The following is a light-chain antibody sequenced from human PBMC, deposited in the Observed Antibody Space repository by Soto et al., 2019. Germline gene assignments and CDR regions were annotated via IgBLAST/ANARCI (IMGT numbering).Light chain of an antibody. CDR2: GAS. CDR1: QSVSSNY. CDR3: QQYGSAPRT. Sequence: EIVLTQSPGTLSLSPGERATLSCRASQSVSSNYLAWYQQKPGQAPRLLMYGASSRATGIPDRFSGSGSGTDFTLTISRLEPEDLAVYYCQQYGSAPRTFGQGTKVEIK. J-gene: IGKJ1*01. V-gene: IGKV3-20*01.